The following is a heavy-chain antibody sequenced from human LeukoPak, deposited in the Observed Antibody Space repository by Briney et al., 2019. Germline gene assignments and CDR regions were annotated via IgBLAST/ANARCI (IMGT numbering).Heavy chain of an antibody. CDR2: ISAYNGNT. CDR1: GYTFTSYG. V-gene: IGHV1-18*01. J-gene: IGHJ6*03. D-gene: IGHD6-6*01. CDR3: ARDLQEAARTCYYYYYYYIDV. Sequence: GASVKVSCKASGYTFTSYGISWVRQAPGQGLEWMGWISAYNGNTNYAQKLQGRVTMTTDTSTSTAYMELRSLRSDDTAVYYCARDLQEAARTCYYYYYYYIDVWGKGTTVTVSS.